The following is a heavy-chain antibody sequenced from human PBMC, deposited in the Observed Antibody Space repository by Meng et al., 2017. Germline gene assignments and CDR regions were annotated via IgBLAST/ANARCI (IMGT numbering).Heavy chain of an antibody. J-gene: IGHJ4*02. Sequence: GGSLRLSCAASGFTFSNAWMSWVRQAPGKGLEWVGRIKSKTDGGTTDYAAPVKGRFTISRDDSKSIAYLQMNSLKTEDTAVYYCTRVRGSGSYYDHWGQGTLVTVSS. CDR3: TRVRGSGSYYDH. D-gene: IGHD3-10*01. V-gene: IGHV3-15*01. CDR2: IKSKTDGGTT. CDR1: GFTFSNAW.